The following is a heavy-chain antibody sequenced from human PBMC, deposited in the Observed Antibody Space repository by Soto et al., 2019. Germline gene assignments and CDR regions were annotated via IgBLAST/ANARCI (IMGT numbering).Heavy chain of an antibody. CDR2: ISYDGSNK. V-gene: IGHV3-30*18. D-gene: IGHD5-12*01. Sequence: GGSLRLSCSASGFTFSSYGMHWVRQAPGKGLEWVAVISYDGSNKYYADSVKGRFTISRDNSKNTLYLQMNSLRAEDTAVYYRAKDAIPSGYTRLGGYFDYWGQGTLVTVSS. CDR1: GFTFSSYG. J-gene: IGHJ4*02. CDR3: AKDAIPSGYTRLGGYFDY.